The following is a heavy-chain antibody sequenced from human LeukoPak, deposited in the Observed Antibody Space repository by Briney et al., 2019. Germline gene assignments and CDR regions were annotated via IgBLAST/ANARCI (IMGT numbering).Heavy chain of an antibody. Sequence: GGSLRLSCAASGFTFSTYDMSLVRQAPGKGLEWISTISGSGGSTYYADSVKGRFTVSRDNSKNTLYLQMNSLRAEDTAVYYCAKSGHYSGYDEGYFDYWGQGTLVTVSS. J-gene: IGHJ4*02. D-gene: IGHD5-12*01. CDR3: AKSGHYSGYDEGYFDY. CDR2: ISGSGGST. CDR1: GFTFSTYD. V-gene: IGHV3-23*01.